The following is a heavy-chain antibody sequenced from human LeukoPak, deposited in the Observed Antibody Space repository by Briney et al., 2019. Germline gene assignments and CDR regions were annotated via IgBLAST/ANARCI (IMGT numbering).Heavy chain of an antibody. Sequence: GGSLRLSCAASGFNVSNNYMIWVRQAPGKGLEWVAIISYDGGNKYYAGSVKGRFTISRDNSKNTLYLQMNSLRAEDTAVYYCARENDYELFDHWGQGTLVTVSS. J-gene: IGHJ4*02. D-gene: IGHD4-17*01. CDR2: ISYDGGNK. CDR1: GFNVSNNY. CDR3: ARENDYELFDH. V-gene: IGHV3-30-3*01.